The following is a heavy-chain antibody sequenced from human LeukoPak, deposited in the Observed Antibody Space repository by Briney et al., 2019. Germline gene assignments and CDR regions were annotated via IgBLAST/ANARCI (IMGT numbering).Heavy chain of an antibody. CDR1: GFTFSSYA. J-gene: IGHJ4*02. Sequence: GRSLRLSCAASGFTFSSYAMHWVRQAPGKGLEWVAVISYDGSNKYYADSVKGRFTISRDNSKNTLYLQMNSLRAEDTAVYYCARDKKYCSSTSCYTHFDYWGQGTLVTVSS. CDR2: ISYDGSNK. CDR3: ARDKKYCSSTSCYTHFDY. D-gene: IGHD2-2*01. V-gene: IGHV3-30-3*01.